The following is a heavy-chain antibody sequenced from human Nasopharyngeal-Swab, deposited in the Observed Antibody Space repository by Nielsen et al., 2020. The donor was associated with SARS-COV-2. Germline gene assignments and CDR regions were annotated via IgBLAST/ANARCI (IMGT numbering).Heavy chain of an antibody. D-gene: IGHD5-24*01. J-gene: IGHJ4*02. Sequence: PGKGLVWVSRINSDGSSTTYADSVKGRFTISRDNAKNTLYLQINSLRAEDTAVYYCARARDGYNLAYWGQGTLVTVSS. CDR2: INSDGSST. V-gene: IGHV3-74*01. CDR3: ARARDGYNLAY.